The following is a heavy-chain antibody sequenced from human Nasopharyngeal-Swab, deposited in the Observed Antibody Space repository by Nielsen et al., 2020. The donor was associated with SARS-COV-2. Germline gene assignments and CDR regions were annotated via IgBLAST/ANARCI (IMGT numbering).Heavy chain of an antibody. Sequence: ASVKVSCKASGYTFTSYDINWVRQATGQGLEWMGWMNPNSGNTGYAQKFQGRVTMTRNTSISTAYMELSSLRSEDTAVYYCARLLTYYYDSNGYRWANAFDIWGQGTMVTVSS. V-gene: IGHV1-8*01. CDR1: GYTFTSYD. J-gene: IGHJ3*02. CDR3: ARLLTYYYDSNGYRWANAFDI. D-gene: IGHD3-22*01. CDR2: MNPNSGNT.